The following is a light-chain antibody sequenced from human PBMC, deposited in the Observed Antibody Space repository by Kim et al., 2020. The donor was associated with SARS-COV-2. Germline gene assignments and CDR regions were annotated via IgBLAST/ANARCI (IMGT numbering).Light chain of an antibody. CDR2: RSN. CDR3: AAWDDSLSGRV. V-gene: IGLV1-47*01. Sequence: GQRVTISCSGSSSNIENNFVYWYQRLPGTAPKVLIYRSNQRPSGVPDRFSGSKSGTSASLAISGLRSEDEADYYCAAWDDSLSGRVFGGGTKLTVL. CDR1: SSNIENNF. J-gene: IGLJ3*02.